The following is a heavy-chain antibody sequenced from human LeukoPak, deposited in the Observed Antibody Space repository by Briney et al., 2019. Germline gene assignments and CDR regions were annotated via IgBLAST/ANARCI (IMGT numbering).Heavy chain of an antibody. Sequence: GGSLRLSCVVSGFTVSNNYMSGVRQAPRKGLEWVSLIYSGGSTYYADSVKGRFTISRDNSKNTVYLQMNSLRAEDTAMYYCARRDDHNGRDYWGQGTLVTVSS. CDR3: ARRDDHNGRDY. CDR1: GFTVSNNY. J-gene: IGHJ4*02. D-gene: IGHD5-24*01. CDR2: IYSGGST. V-gene: IGHV3-53*01.